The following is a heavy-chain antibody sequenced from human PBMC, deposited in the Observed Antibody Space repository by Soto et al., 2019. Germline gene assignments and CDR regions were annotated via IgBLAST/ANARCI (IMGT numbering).Heavy chain of an antibody. J-gene: IGHJ3*02. CDR2: IREDGSVR. V-gene: IGHV3-7*01. CDR3: VRDSGGRADDVWFDALDM. D-gene: IGHD2-21*01. CDR1: GVTFKNYW. Sequence: EMQVAESGGDLVHPGESLRLSCVASGVTFKNYWMTWVRQSPGKGLEWVANIREDGSVRNYGDSVKGRFTISRDNAKNLVFLQMDWLRAEDPAVYYCVRDSGGRADDVWFDALDMRGQGTMVTVSS.